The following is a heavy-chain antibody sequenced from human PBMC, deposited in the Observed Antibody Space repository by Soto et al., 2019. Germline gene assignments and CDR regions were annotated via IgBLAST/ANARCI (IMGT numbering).Heavy chain of an antibody. V-gene: IGHV5-10-1*01. CDR3: ARPCGGDCYYYYGMDV. CDR2: IDPSDSYT. J-gene: IGHJ6*02. CDR1: GYSFTSYW. Sequence: GESLKISCKGSGYSFTSYWISWVRQMPGKGLEWMGRIDPSDSYTNYSPSFQGRVTISADKSISTAYLQWSSLKASDTAMYYCARPCGGDCYYYYGMDVWGQGTTVTVSS. D-gene: IGHD2-21*02.